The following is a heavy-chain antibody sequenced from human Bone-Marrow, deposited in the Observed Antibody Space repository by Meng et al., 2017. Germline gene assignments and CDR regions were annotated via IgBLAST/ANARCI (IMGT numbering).Heavy chain of an antibody. Sequence: QVQLQQGGAGLLKPSETLSLTCAVYGGSFSGYYWSWIRQPPGKGLEWIGEINHSGSTNYNPSLKSRVTISVDTSKNQFSLKLSSVTAADTAVYYCARGPYDYVWGSYRPLGIGTFDYWGQGTLVTVSS. CDR2: INHSGST. D-gene: IGHD3-16*02. V-gene: IGHV4-34*01. CDR3: ARGPYDYVWGSYRPLGIGTFDY. J-gene: IGHJ4*02. CDR1: GGSFSGYY.